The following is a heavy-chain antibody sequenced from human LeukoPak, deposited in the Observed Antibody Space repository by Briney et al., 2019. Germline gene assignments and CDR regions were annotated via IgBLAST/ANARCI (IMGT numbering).Heavy chain of an antibody. J-gene: IGHJ4*02. Sequence: GGSLRLSCAASGFTFSSYAMSWVRQAPGKGLEWVSAISGSGGSTYYADSVKGRFTISRGNSKNTLYLQMNSLRAEDTAVYYCAKHSIVVVPAAIFVYWGQGTLVTVSS. CDR3: AKHSIVVVPAAIFVY. CDR2: ISGSGGST. D-gene: IGHD2-2*02. CDR1: GFTFSSYA. V-gene: IGHV3-23*01.